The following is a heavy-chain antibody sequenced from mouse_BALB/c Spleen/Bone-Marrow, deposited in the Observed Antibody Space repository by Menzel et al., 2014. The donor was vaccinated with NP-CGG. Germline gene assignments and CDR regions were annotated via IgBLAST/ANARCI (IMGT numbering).Heavy chain of an antibody. CDR1: GNKFTDHI. Sequence: HLEDSGAEPASPGASGILSCKASGNKFTDHIMNRVKKRPGQGLEWIGRIYPVSGTTDSTKRFMGKATFSVDRPSSTVFMVVNSLASEDPAVYYFGGGDYFDFWGHGTTPTISS. CDR2: IYPVSGTT. V-gene: IGHV1-11*01. CDR3: GGGDYFDF. J-gene: IGHJ2*01.